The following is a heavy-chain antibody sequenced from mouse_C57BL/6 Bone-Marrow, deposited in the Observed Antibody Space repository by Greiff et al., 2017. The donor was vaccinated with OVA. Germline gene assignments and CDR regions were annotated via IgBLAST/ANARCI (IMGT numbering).Heavy chain of an antibody. J-gene: IGHJ4*01. V-gene: IGHV3-6*01. D-gene: IGHD3-2*02. CDR3: ARDSSGYPYAMDY. CDR2: ISYDGSN. Sequence: EVKLQESGPGLVKPSQSLSLTCSVTGYSITSGYYWNWIRQFPGNKLEWMGYISYDGSNNYNPSLKNRISITRDTSKNQFFLKLNSVTTEDTATDYCARDSSGYPYAMDYWGQGTSVTVSS. CDR1: GYSITSGYY.